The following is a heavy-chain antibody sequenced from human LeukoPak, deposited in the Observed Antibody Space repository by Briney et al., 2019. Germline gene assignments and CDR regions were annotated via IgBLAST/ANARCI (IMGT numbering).Heavy chain of an antibody. D-gene: IGHD2-21*01. CDR1: GGSISSYY. Sequence: SETLSLTCTVSGGSISSYYWSWIRQPPGKGLEWIGYIYYSGSTNYNPSLKSRVTISVDTSKNQFSLKLSSVTAADTAVYYCARHVAGRDLFDYWGQGTLVIVSS. CDR3: ARHVAGRDLFDY. CDR2: IYYSGST. V-gene: IGHV4-59*08. J-gene: IGHJ4*02.